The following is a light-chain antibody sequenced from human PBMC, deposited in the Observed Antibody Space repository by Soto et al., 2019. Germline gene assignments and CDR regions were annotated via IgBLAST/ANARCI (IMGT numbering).Light chain of an antibody. Sequence: IVLTQSPRTVSFSPVERDALXVRSSQTISSSHLAWYQQKPGQAPRLLISGASSRATGIPDRFSGSGSGTDFTLTISRLEPEDVAVYYCQQYGSSLLTFGRGTKVDIK. CDR2: GAS. J-gene: IGKJ4*01. CDR3: QQYGSSLLT. CDR1: QTISSSH. V-gene: IGKV3-20*01.